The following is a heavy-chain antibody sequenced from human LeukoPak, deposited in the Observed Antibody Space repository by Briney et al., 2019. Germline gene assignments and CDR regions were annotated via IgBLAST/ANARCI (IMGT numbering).Heavy chain of an antibody. D-gene: IGHD1-1*01. J-gene: IGHJ6*03. CDR1: DDSITMYY. Sequence: SETLSLTCSVSDDSITMYYWTWIRQPPGKGLEWIGYVDHTASTNFNPSLNGRVSISRDTTKNLFSLRLRSVTAADTAVYFCARGRVSSSTWYSTYYSYFYMDVWGKGTTVTVSS. CDR3: ARGRVSSSTWYSTYYSYFYMDV. CDR2: VDHTAST. V-gene: IGHV4-59*01.